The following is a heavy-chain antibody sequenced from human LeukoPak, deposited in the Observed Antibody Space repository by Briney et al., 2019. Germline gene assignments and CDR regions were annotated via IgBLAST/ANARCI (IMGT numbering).Heavy chain of an antibody. CDR2: IYHSGST. Sequence: SETLSLTCAVSGYSISSGYYWGWIRQPPGKGLEWIGSIYHSGSTNYNPSLKSRVTISVDTSKNQFSLKLSSVTAADTAVYYCASAYSTLVGYYYYYYMDVWGKGTTVTVSS. CDR3: ASAYSTLVGYYYYYYMDV. J-gene: IGHJ6*03. CDR1: GYSISSGYY. D-gene: IGHD6-13*01. V-gene: IGHV4-38-2*01.